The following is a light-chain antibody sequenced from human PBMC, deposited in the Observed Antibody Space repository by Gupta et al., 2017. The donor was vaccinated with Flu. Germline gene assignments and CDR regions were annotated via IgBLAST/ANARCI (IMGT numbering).Light chain of an antibody. CDR3: SSYTSDIVVL. J-gene: IGLJ2*01. Sequence: GSPGQSSTISCTGTTSDVSWYQQRPGTAPKLMIYDVSKRPSGISNRFSGSKSGNTASLTISGLQAEDEADYYCSSYTSDIVVLFGGGTKLTVL. CDR1: TSDV. CDR2: DVS. V-gene: IGLV2-14*04.